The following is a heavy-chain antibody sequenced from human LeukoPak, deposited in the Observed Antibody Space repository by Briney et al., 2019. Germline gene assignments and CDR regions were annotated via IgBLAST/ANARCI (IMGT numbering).Heavy chain of an antibody. CDR2: IIPILGTA. Sequence: GSSVKVSCKASGGTFSSYTISWVRQAPGQGLEWMGGIIPILGTANYAQKFQGRVTITRDTSASTAYMELSSLRSEDTAVYYCARGGIAAAGFDYWGQGTLVTVSS. CDR3: ARGGIAAAGFDY. V-gene: IGHV1-69*16. D-gene: IGHD6-13*01. CDR1: GGTFSSYT. J-gene: IGHJ4*02.